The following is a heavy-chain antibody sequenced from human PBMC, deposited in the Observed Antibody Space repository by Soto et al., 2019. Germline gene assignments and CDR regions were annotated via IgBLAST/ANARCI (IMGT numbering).Heavy chain of an antibody. Sequence: EVQLVETGGGLIQPGGSLRLSCAASGFTVSGNYMSWVRQAPGKGLEWVSVIYNGGGTYYADYVKGRFTISRDNSKNTLYIQMNSLRVEDTAVYYCASTRCSSYDYWGQGTLVTVSS. CDR2: IYNGGGT. V-gene: IGHV3-53*02. J-gene: IGHJ4*02. D-gene: IGHD6-6*01. CDR1: GFTVSGNY. CDR3: ASTRCSSYDY.